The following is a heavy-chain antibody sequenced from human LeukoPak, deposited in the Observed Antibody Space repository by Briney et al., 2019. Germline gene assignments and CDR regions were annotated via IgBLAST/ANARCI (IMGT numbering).Heavy chain of an antibody. J-gene: IGHJ3*02. D-gene: IGHD4-17*01. V-gene: IGHV2-5*02. Sequence: SGPTLVKPTQTLTLTCTLSGFSLSTSGVGVGWIRQPPGKALEWLALIYWDDDKRYSPSLKSRLTITKDTSKNQVVLTMTNMDPVDTATYYCARKNYGDYGVGAFDIWGQGTMVTVSS. CDR1: GFSLSTSGVG. CDR2: IYWDDDK. CDR3: ARKNYGDYGVGAFDI.